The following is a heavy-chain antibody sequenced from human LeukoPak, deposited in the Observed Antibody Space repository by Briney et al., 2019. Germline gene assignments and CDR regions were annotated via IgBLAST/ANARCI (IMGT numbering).Heavy chain of an antibody. D-gene: IGHD2/OR15-2a*01. V-gene: IGHV3-48*03. CDR1: GFTFSSYE. Sequence: PGGSLRLSCAASGFTFSSYEMNWVRQAPGKGLEWVSYISSSGSTIYYADSVKGRFTISRDNGKNSLYLQMNSLRAEDTAVYYCARAVNNAFDIWGQGTVVTVSS. CDR3: ARAVNNAFDI. CDR2: ISSSGSTI. J-gene: IGHJ3*02.